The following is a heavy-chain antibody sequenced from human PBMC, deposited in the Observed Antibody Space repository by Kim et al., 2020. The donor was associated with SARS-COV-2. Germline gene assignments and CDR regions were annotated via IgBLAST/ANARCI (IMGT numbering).Heavy chain of an antibody. CDR3: ARGRYGSGSYFNVGDY. V-gene: IGHV3-23*01. Sequence: DSVKARFTISRDNSQNTLFLQMTSLRAEDTAIYYCARGRYGSGSYFNVGDYWGPGTLVTVSS. D-gene: IGHD3-10*01. J-gene: IGHJ4*02.